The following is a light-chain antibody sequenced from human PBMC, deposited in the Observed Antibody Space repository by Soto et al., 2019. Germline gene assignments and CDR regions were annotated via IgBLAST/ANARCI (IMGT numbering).Light chain of an antibody. V-gene: IGLV2-8*01. CDR1: SSDVGGYNY. CDR3: SSYAGSNNVV. Sequence: QSALTQPPSASGSPGQSVTISCTGTSSDVGGYNYVSWYQQHPGKAPKLMIYDVSKRPSGVPDRFSGSKSGNTASLTVSGLHAEDEDDYYCSSYAGSNNVVFGGGTKLTVL. CDR2: DVS. J-gene: IGLJ3*02.